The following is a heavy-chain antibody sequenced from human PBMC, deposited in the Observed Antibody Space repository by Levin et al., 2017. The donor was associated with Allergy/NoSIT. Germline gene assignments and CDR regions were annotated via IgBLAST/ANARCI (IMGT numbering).Heavy chain of an antibody. CDR1: GFTFSSYT. Sequence: KTGGSLRLSCAASGFTFSSYTMNWVRRAPGKGLEWVSSISSSGSYIYYADSVKGRFTISRDNANNSLYLQMNSLRAEDTAVYYCANWGYCSNTNSRARSLSLIRLGYYGMDVWGQGTTVTVSS. CDR3: ANWGYCSNTNSRARSLSLIRLGYYGMDV. J-gene: IGHJ6*02. D-gene: IGHD2-2*01. V-gene: IGHV3-21*01. CDR2: ISSSGSYI.